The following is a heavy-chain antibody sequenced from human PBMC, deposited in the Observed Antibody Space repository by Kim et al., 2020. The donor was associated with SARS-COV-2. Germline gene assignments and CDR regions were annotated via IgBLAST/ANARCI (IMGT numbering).Heavy chain of an antibody. D-gene: IGHD5-18*01. Sequence: SETLSLTCAVYGGSFSGYYWSWIRQPPGKGLEWIGEINHSGSTNYNPSLKSRVTISVDTSKNQFSLKLSSVTAADTAVYYCARGRDLTNSYGSDYWGQGTLVTVSS. J-gene: IGHJ4*02. V-gene: IGHV4-34*01. CDR3: ARGRDLTNSYGSDY. CDR1: GGSFSGYY. CDR2: INHSGST.